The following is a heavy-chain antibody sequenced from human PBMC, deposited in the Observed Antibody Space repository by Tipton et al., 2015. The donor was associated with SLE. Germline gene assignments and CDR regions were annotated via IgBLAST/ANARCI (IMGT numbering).Heavy chain of an antibody. D-gene: IGHD6-19*01. J-gene: IGHJ4*02. CDR3: ASSVAVSGIYFDY. Sequence: TLSLTCTVSGGSISSAYWSWIRQPAGKGLEWIGRIYPSGSANYNPSLKSRVTMSVDTSKNQFSLQLTSVTAADTAMYYCASSVAVSGIYFDYWGQGTLVTVSS. V-gene: IGHV4-4*07. CDR2: IYPSGSA. CDR1: GGSISSAY.